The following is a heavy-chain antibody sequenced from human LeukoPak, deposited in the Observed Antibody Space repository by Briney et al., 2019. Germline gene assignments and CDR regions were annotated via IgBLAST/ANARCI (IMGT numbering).Heavy chain of an antibody. CDR3: AAFGGGDYDIFDY. J-gene: IGHJ4*02. D-gene: IGHD3-9*01. V-gene: IGHV1-58*02. CDR2: IVVGSGNT. CDR1: GFTFTSSA. Sequence: GTSVKVSCKASGFTFTSSAMQWVRQARGQRLEWIGWIVVGSGNTNYAQKFQERVTITRDMSTRTAYMELSSLRSEDTAVYYCAAFGGGDYDIFDYWGQGTLVTVSS.